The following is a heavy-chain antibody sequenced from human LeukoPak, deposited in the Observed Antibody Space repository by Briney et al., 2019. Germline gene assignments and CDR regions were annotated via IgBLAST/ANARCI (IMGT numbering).Heavy chain of an antibody. CDR1: GGSISTTLYY. D-gene: IGHD3-10*01. J-gene: IGHJ6*03. CDR2: MSYSGNT. V-gene: IGHV4-39*07. Sequence: PSETLSLTCTVSGGSISTTLYYWGWIRQPPGKGLEWIASMSYSGNTYYNPSLRSRVTVSVDTSKNQFSLKLSSVTAADTAVYYCARDYTSGNYYMDVWGKGTTVTVSS. CDR3: ARDYTSGNYYMDV.